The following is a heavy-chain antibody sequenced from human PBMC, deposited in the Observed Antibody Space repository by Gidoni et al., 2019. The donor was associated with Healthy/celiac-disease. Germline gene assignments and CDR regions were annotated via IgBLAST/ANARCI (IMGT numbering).Heavy chain of an antibody. J-gene: IGHJ6*02. CDR3: ARDSSITMVRGEERRYGMDV. CDR2: ISSSSSYI. D-gene: IGHD3-10*01. V-gene: IGHV3-21*01. CDR1: GFTFRSYS. Sequence: EVQLVESGGGLVKPGGSLRLSCAASGFTFRSYSMNWVRQAPGKGLEWVSSISSSSSYIYYADSVKGRFTISRDNAKNSLYLQMNSLRAEDTAVYYCARDSSITMVRGEERRYGMDVWGQGTTVTVSS.